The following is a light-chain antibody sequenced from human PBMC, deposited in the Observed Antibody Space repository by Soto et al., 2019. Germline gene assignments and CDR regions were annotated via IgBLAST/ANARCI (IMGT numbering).Light chain of an antibody. V-gene: IGLV2-14*01. CDR1: SSDVGGYNY. J-gene: IGLJ2*01. CDR2: DVS. CDR3: SSYTSSSTYVV. Sequence: YALTQPASVSGSPGQSITISCTGTSSDVGGYNYVSWYQQHPGKAPKLMIYDVSNRPSGVSNRFSGSKSGNTASLTISGLQAEVEADYYCSSYTSSSTYVVFGGGTKLTVL.